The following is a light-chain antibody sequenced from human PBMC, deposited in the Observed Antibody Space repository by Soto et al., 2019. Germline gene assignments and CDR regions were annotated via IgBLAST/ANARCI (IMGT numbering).Light chain of an antibody. CDR3: QQRSDWPIT. V-gene: IGKV3-11*01. Sequence: EIVLTQSPAILSLSPGERATLSCRASQSVSSYLTWYQQKPGQAPSLLIYAASNRATGIPARFSGSGSGTYFTLTISSLEPEDSAVYYFQQRSDWPITSGGGTTVEIK. CDR1: QSVSSY. J-gene: IGKJ4*01. CDR2: AAS.